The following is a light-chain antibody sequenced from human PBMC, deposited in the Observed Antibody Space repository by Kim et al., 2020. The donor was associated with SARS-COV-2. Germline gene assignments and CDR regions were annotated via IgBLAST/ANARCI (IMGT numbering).Light chain of an antibody. CDR2: QDS. J-gene: IGLJ3*02. CDR3: QAWDSSTGV. V-gene: IGLV3-1*01. Sequence: VSPGQTARITCSGDKLGDKYACWYQQKPGQSPVLVIYQDSKRPSGIPERFSCSNSGNTATLTISGTQAMDEADYYCQAWDSSTGVFGGGTQLTVL. CDR1: KLGDKY.